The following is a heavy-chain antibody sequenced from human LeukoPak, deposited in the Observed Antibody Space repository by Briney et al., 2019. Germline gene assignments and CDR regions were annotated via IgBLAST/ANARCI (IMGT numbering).Heavy chain of an antibody. V-gene: IGHV4-4*02. D-gene: IGHD2-15*01. Sequence: SETLSLTCAVSGVSISSNNWWNWVRQPPGKGLEWIGEIYHSGSTNYNPSLKSRATISVDTSKNQFSLKLSSVTAADTAVYYCARGRRYCSGGSCYRNWFDPWGQGTLVTVSS. J-gene: IGHJ5*02. CDR1: GVSISSNNW. CDR2: IYHSGST. CDR3: ARGRRYCSGGSCYRNWFDP.